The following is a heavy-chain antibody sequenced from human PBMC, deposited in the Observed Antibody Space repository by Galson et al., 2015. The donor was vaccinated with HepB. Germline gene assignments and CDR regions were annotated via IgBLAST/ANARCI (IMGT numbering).Heavy chain of an antibody. CDR3: VRDQGYYSGRYFEEY. J-gene: IGHJ4*02. D-gene: IGHD2-15*01. Sequence: SLRLSCAASGFTFRRHSLNWVRQAPGKGLEWISYISDSSSTIYYADSVQGRFAISRDNAKNSLFLQMDSLKVEDTATYYCVRDQGYYSGRYFEEYWGQGTLVIVSS. V-gene: IGHV3-48*04. CDR2: ISDSSSTI. CDR1: GFTFRRHS.